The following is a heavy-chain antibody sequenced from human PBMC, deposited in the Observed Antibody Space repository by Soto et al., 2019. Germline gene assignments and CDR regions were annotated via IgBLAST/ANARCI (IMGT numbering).Heavy chain of an antibody. CDR1: GYTFTKYG. CDR2: ISGSSGNA. V-gene: IGHV1-18*01. J-gene: IGHJ4*02. CDR3: AREMAGLGGEYDY. Sequence: QVQLVQSGAEVKNPGASVKVSCKTSGYTFTKYGVGWVRQAPGQGLEWMGWISGSSGNANYAEKVQGRITLTTDTSPSPGYLELGSLRSDDTAVYYCAREMAGLGGEYDYWGQGTLVTVSS. D-gene: IGHD3-16*01.